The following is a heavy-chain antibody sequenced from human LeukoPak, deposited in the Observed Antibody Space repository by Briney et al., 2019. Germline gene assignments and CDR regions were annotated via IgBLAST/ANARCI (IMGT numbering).Heavy chain of an antibody. CDR2: IYPGDSDT. Sequence: GESLKISCKGSGYSFTSYWIGWVRQMPGKGLEWMGIIYPGDSDTRYSPSFQGQVTISADKSISTAYLQWSSLKASDTAMYYCARLGYSGYDYRNNWFDPWGQGTLVTVSS. V-gene: IGHV5-51*01. J-gene: IGHJ5*02. CDR3: ARLGYSGYDYRNNWFDP. CDR1: GYSFTSYW. D-gene: IGHD5-12*01.